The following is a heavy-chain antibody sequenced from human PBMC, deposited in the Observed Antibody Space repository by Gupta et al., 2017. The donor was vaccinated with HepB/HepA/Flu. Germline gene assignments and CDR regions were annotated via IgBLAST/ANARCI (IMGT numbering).Heavy chain of an antibody. J-gene: IGHJ6*03. D-gene: IGHD4-11*01. V-gene: IGHV4-59*01. CDR3: AREGDYKYYYYIDV. Sequence: QVRLQESGPALVKPSETLSLSCTVSGVSITSSYWSWIRQSPGKGLEWIGYADSSGNTNYSPSLKSRVSISVDTSKNQFSLRLTSVTAADTAVYFCAREGDYKYYYYIDVWGTGTSVTVSS. CDR1: GVSITSSY. CDR2: ADSSGNT.